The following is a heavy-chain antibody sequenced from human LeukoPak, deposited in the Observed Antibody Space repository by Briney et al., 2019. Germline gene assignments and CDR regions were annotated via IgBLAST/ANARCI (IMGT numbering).Heavy chain of an antibody. D-gene: IGHD2-21*02. V-gene: IGHV1-69*05. CDR2: IIPVFGTT. CDR1: GGTFSSYA. J-gene: IGHJ5*01. CDR3: ARERGLVTTTFDS. Sequence: SVKVSCKASGGTFSSYAVSWVRQAPGRGFEWMGGIIPVFGTTKYAQMFQGRVTITTDKSTGTAYMELSRLRSGDTAVYYCARERGLVTTTFDSWGQGVLVTVSS.